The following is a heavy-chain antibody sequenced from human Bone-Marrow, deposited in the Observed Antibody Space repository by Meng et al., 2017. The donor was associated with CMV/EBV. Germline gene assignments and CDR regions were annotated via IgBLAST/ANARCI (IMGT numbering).Heavy chain of an antibody. CDR2: IKQDGSEK. D-gene: IGHD2-2*01. CDR3: ARDQGYCRSTICPGHYGMDV. V-gene: IGHV3-7*01. J-gene: IGHJ6*02. Sequence: GGSLRLSCAASGFSFSSYWMSWVRQAPGKGLEWVANIKQDGSEKYYVDSVKGRFTISRDNAKNSLYLQMNSLRGEDTAVYYCARDQGYCRSTICPGHYGMDVWGQGTTVTVSS. CDR1: GFSFSSYW.